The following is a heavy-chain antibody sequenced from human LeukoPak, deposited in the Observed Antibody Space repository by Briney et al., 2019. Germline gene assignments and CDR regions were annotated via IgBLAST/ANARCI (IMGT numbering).Heavy chain of an antibody. CDR2: INHSGST. D-gene: IGHD5-24*01. Sequence: PSETLSLTCAVSGGSISSSNWWSWVRQPPGKGLEWIGEINHSGSTNYNPSLKSRVTISVDTSKNQFSLKLSSVTAADTAVYYCARVVEMATIFYYFDYWGQGTLVTVSS. CDR1: GGSISSSNW. CDR3: ARVVEMATIFYYFDY. J-gene: IGHJ4*02. V-gene: IGHV4-4*02.